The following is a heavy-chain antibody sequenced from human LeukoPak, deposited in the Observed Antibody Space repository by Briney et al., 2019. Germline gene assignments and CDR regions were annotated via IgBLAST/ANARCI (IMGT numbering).Heavy chain of an antibody. CDR2: IYHSGST. J-gene: IGHJ4*02. CDR1: GGSISSSNW. Sequence: PSGTLSLTCAVSGGSISSSNWWSWVRQPPGKGLEWIGEIYHSGSTNYNPSLKSRVTISVDKSKNQFSLKVSSVTAADTAVYYCVRETQDYGDYVGDWGQGTLVTVSS. CDR3: VRETQDYGDYVGD. V-gene: IGHV4-4*02. D-gene: IGHD4-17*01.